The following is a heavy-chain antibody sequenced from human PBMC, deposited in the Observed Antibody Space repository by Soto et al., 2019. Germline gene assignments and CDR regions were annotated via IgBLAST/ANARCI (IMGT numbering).Heavy chain of an antibody. CDR3: ARVRVGTTTAEYHYAMDV. Sequence: ASVRVSCKASGYTFTSYSMHWVHHAPGQRLEWMGWINAGNGNTKYSQKFQGRVTMTRDTSTSTVYMELSRLRSEDTAVYYCARVRVGTTTAEYHYAMDVWGQETMVTTSS. CDR1: GYTFTSYS. D-gene: IGHD1-26*01. V-gene: IGHV1-3*01. CDR2: INAGNGNT. J-gene: IGHJ6*01.